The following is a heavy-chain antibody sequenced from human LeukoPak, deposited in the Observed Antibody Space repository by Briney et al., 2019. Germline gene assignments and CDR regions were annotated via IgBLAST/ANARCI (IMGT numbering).Heavy chain of an antibody. D-gene: IGHD2-15*01. CDR3: VRGRNPLSVVGYYYMDV. CDR1: GFTFSDHY. V-gene: IGHV3-72*01. Sequence: GGSLRLSCAASGFTFSDHYMDWVRQAPGKGLEWVSRTRNKANSYTTEYAASVKGRFTISRDDSKNSLFLQMNSLQTEDTAVYYCVRGRNPLSVVGYYYMDVWGKGTTVTVSS. J-gene: IGHJ6*03. CDR2: TRNKANSYTT.